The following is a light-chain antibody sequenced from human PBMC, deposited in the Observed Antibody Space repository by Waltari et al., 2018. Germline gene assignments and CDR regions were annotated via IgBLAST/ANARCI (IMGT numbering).Light chain of an antibody. CDR2: EVA. CDR3: SSYAASNNVV. J-gene: IGLJ2*01. CDR1: RSDVGGYKY. Sequence: QSALTQPPSASGSPGQSVTISCTATRSDVGGYKYVPWYQHYPGNAPKVMIYEVANRPSGVPDRFSGSKSGNTASLTVSGLQAADEAVYYCSSYAASNNVVFGGGTKLTVL. V-gene: IGLV2-8*01.